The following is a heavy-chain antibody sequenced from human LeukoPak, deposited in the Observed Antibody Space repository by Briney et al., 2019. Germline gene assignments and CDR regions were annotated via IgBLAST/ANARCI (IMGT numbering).Heavy chain of an antibody. CDR1: GFRFSSYG. CDR2: IWYDGGNK. D-gene: IGHD6-13*01. CDR3: AKERAAAVEGYFDY. V-gene: IGHV3-33*06. J-gene: IGHJ4*02. Sequence: GGSLRLSCAASGFRFSSYGMHWVRQAPGKGLEWVAVIWYDGGNKYYADSVKGRFTISRDNSKNTLDLQMNSLRAEDTAVYYCAKERAAAVEGYFDYWGQGTLVTVSS.